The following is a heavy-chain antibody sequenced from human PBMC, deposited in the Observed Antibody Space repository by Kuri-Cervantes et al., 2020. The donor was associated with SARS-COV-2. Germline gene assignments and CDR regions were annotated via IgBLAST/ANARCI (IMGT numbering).Heavy chain of an antibody. Sequence: GGSLRLSCAASGLTFRSYWMHWVRQAPGKGLEWVSRINVDGTTTNHADSVRGRFTISRDNAKNTLYLQMNTLGAEDTAVYYCAILGIAVAGTFDYWGQGTLVTVSS. J-gene: IGHJ4*02. CDR1: GLTFRSYW. CDR2: INVDGTTT. D-gene: IGHD6-19*01. V-gene: IGHV3-74*01. CDR3: AILGIAVAGTFDY.